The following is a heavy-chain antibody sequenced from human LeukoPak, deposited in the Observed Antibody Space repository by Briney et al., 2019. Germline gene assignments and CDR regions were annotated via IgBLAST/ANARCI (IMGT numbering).Heavy chain of an antibody. CDR1: GFIFTNYF. J-gene: IGHJ4*02. CDR2: ISAGNGNT. V-gene: IGHV1-3*01. Sequence: GGSLRLSCAASGFIFTNYFMSWVRQAPGQRLEWMGWISAGNGNTKYSQNFQGRVTFISNTSATTAFMELSSLRSEDAAVYYCARDSGSGNNDYWGQGTLVTVSS. D-gene: IGHD1-26*01. CDR3: ARDSGSGNNDY.